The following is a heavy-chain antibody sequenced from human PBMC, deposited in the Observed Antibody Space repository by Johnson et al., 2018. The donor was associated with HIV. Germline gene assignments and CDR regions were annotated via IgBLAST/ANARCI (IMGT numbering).Heavy chain of an antibody. J-gene: IGHJ3*01. CDR3: TTKIPQYYDSSGYYYNVFDL. CDR2: IKRKSDGGTT. D-gene: IGHD3-22*01. CDR1: GFTFRNAW. Sequence: VQLVESGGGLVKPGGSLRLSCAASGFTFRNAWMSWVRQAPGKGVEWVGHIKRKSDGGTTDSAAPVKGRFTISRDDSKSMVYLQMNSLKTEDTAVYYCTTKIPQYYDSSGYYYNVFDLWGQGTMVTVSS. V-gene: IGHV3-15*01.